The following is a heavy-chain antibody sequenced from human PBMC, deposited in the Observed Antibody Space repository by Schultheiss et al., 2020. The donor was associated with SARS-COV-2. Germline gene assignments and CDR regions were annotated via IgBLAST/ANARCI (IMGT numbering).Heavy chain of an antibody. CDR3: ARELGWVDP. J-gene: IGHJ5*02. Sequence: SETLSLTCTVSGGSISSYYWSWIRQPPGKGLEWIGYIYYSGSTNYSPSLKSRVTISVDTSKNQFSLKLSSVTAADTAVYYCARELGWVDPWGQGTLVTVSS. CDR2: IYYSGST. V-gene: IGHV4-59*01. D-gene: IGHD3-16*01. CDR1: GGSISSYY.